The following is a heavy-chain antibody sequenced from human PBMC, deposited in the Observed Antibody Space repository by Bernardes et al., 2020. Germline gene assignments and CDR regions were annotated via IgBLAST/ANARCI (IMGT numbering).Heavy chain of an antibody. V-gene: IGHV3-30*03. J-gene: IGHJ1*01. Sequence: GGSLRLSCAASGFTFSSYGMHWVRQAPGKGLEWVAVISYDGSNKYYADSVKGRFTISRDNSKNTLYLQMNSLRAEDTAVYYCATPEGVVVIPSTGTFQHWGQGTLVTVSS. D-gene: IGHD2-21*01. CDR2: ISYDGSNK. CDR1: GFTFSSYG. CDR3: ATPEGVVVIPSTGTFQH.